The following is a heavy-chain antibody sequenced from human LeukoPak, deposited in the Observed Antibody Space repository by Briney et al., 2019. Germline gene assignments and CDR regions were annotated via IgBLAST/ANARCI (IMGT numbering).Heavy chain of an antibody. Sequence: GGSLRLSCAASGFTFSSYAMSWVRQAPGKGLEWVSAISGSGGSTYYADSVKGRFTISRDNSKNTLYLQMNSLRAEDTAVYYCLSLISVRWRSPFDPWGQGTLVTVSS. CDR1: GFTFSSYA. J-gene: IGHJ5*02. D-gene: IGHD4-23*01. CDR2: ISGSGGST. V-gene: IGHV3-23*01. CDR3: LSLISVRWRSPFDP.